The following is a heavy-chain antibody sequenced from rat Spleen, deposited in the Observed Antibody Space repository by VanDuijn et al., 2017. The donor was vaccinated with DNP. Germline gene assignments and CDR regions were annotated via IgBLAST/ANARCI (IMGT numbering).Heavy chain of an antibody. Sequence: EVQLVESGGDLVQPGGSLKISCAASGFTFSDYYMAWVRQAPTKGLEWVAYIGSDGYAPYYGDSVKGRFTISRDNAKSTLYLQMNSLRSEDMATYYCIRWNSGHFDYWGQGVMVTVSS. D-gene: IGHD4-3*01. CDR1: GFTFSDYY. V-gene: IGHV5-22*01. CDR3: IRWNSGHFDY. CDR2: IGSDGYAP. J-gene: IGHJ2*01.